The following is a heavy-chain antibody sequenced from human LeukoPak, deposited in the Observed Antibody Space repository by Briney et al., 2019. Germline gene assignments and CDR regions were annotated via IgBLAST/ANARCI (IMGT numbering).Heavy chain of an antibody. CDR2: YYGGRT. CDR1: GDPIRRYY. Sequence: SETLSLTCTVSGDPIRRYYWSWIRQSPGKGLEWIGYYGGRTTYNPSLKSRVTMSVDTSKNQFSLKLTSVTAADTAVYYCARYDHAPSFYYYMDVWGKGTTVTVPS. CDR3: ARYDHAPSFYYYMDV. J-gene: IGHJ6*03. V-gene: IGHV4-59*01. D-gene: IGHD1-14*01.